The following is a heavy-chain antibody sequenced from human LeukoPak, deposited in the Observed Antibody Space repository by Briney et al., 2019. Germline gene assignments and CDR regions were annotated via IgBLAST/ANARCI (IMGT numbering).Heavy chain of an antibody. CDR1: GFTFSSYS. D-gene: IGHD2-2*02. V-gene: IGHV3-21*01. CDR2: ISSSSSYI. CDR3: ARADCSSTSCYNYYGMDV. Sequence: GGSLRLSCAASGFTFSSYSMNWVSQAPGKGLEWVSSISSSSSYIYYADSVKGRFTISRDNAKNSLYLQMNSLRAEDTAVYYCARADCSSTSCYNYYGMDVWGQGTTVTVSS. J-gene: IGHJ6*02.